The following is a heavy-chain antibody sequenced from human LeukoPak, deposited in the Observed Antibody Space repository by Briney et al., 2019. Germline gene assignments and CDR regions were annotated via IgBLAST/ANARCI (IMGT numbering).Heavy chain of an antibody. D-gene: IGHD3-22*01. J-gene: IGHJ5*02. CDR1: GFTFSSYE. CDR3: ARGYYYDSSGYSNWFDP. CDR2: ISSSGSTI. V-gene: IGHV3-48*03. Sequence: GGSLRLSCVVSGFTFSSYEMNWVRQAPGKGLEWVSYISSSGSTIYYAGSVKGRFTISRDNAKNSLYLQMNSLRAEDTAVYYCARGYYYDSSGYSNWFDPWGQGTLVTVSS.